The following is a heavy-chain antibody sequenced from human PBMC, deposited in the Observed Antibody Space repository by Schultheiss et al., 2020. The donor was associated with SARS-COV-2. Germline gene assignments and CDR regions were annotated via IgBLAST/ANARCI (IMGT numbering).Heavy chain of an antibody. V-gene: IGHV4-61*01. D-gene: IGHD3-10*02. CDR1: GGSVSSGSYY. CDR2: IYYSGIT. Sequence: SQTLSLTCTVSGGSVSSGSYYWSWIRQPPGKGLECIGYIYYSGITNYNPSLKSRVTISVDTSKNQFSLNLTSVTAADTAVYFCARRMFYYYGMDVWGQGTTVTVSS. CDR3: ARRMFYYYGMDV. J-gene: IGHJ6*02.